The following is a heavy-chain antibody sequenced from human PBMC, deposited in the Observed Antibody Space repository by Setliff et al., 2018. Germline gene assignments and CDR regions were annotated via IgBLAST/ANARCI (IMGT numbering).Heavy chain of an antibody. CDR2: IYYSGST. CDR3: ARQDSGWFDY. CDR1: GGSISSSSYY. J-gene: IGHJ4*02. Sequence: SETLSLICTVSGGSISSSSYYWGWIRQPPGKGLEWIGSIYYSGSTYYNPSLKSRVTISVDTSKNQFSLKLSSVTAADTAVYYCARQDSGWFDYWGQGTLVTVSS. D-gene: IGHD5-12*01. V-gene: IGHV4-39*01.